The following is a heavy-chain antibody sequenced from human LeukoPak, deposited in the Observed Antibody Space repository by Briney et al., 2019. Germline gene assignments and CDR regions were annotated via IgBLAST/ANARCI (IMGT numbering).Heavy chain of an antibody. CDR3: ASTSNYDFWSGLGMDV. CDR1: GYTFTSYD. CDR2: MSPNSGNT. V-gene: IGHV1-8*01. D-gene: IGHD3-3*01. Sequence: ASVKVSCKASGYTFTSYDINWVRQATGQGLEWMGWMSPNSGNTGYAQKFQGRVTMTRNTSISTAYMELSSLRSEDTAVYYCASTSNYDFWSGLGMDVWGQGTTVTVSS. J-gene: IGHJ6*02.